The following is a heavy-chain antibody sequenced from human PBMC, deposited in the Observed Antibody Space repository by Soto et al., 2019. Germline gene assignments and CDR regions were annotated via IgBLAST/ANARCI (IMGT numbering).Heavy chain of an antibody. CDR1: GFPFSSYW. D-gene: IGHD6-13*01. CDR2: IKYDGTIT. V-gene: IGHV3-74*01. CDR3: VRGDKGGYYVDV. Sequence: EVQLVESGGGSVQPGASLRLSCAASGFPFSSYWIHWVRQAPGKGLVWVSRIKYDGTITNYADSLKGRLTISRDNAENTVYLQMNSLRVEDTAVYYCVRGDKGGYYVDVWGKGTTVTVSS. J-gene: IGHJ6*03.